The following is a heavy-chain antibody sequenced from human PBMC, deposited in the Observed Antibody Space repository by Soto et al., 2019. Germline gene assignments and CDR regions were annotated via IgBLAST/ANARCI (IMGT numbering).Heavy chain of an antibody. CDR3: ARVSSGYYWNYYYYGMDV. D-gene: IGHD3-3*01. V-gene: IGHV5-51*01. Sequence: GESLKISCKGPGYSFTSYWVGWVRQMPGKGLEWMGIIYPDDSNTRYSPSFQGQVTISADKSISTAYLQWSSLKASDTAMYYCARVSSGYYWNYYYYGMDVWGQGTTVTVSS. CDR1: GYSFTSYW. J-gene: IGHJ6*02. CDR2: IYPDDSNT.